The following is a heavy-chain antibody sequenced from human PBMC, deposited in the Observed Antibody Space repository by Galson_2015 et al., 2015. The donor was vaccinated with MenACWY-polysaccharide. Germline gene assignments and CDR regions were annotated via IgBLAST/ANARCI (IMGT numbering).Heavy chain of an antibody. J-gene: IGHJ5*02. V-gene: IGHV4-34*01. CDR2: MNHSGST. Sequence: TLSLTCAVYGGSFSGYYWSWIRQPPGKGLEWIGEMNHSGSTNCNPSLKSRVTISVDTSKNQFSLRLTSVTAADTAVYYCARGVGARSRFGLWGQGTLVSVSP. D-gene: IGHD1-26*01. CDR1: GGSFSGYY. CDR3: ARGVGARSRFGL.